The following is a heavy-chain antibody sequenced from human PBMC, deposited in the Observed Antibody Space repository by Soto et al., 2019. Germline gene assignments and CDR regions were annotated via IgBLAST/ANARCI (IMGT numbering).Heavy chain of an antibody. CDR2: IYHSGST. CDR3: ARFEDYGDYYFDY. Sequence: KTSETLSLTCAVSGGSISRGGYSWSWIRQPPGKGLEWIGYIYHSGSTYYNPSLKSRVTISVDRPKNQFSLKLSSVTAADTAVYYCARFEDYGDYYFDYWGQGTLVTVS. V-gene: IGHV4-30-2*01. D-gene: IGHD4-17*01. J-gene: IGHJ4*02. CDR1: GGSISRGGYS.